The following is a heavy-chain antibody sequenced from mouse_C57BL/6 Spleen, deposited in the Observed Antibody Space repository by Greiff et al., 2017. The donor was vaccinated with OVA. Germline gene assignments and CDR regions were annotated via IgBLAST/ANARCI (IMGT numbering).Heavy chain of an antibody. CDR1: GYTFTSYW. CDR2: IHPNSGST. Sequence: VKLQQPGAELVKPGASVKLSCKASGYTFTSYWMHWVKQRPGQGLEWIGMIHPNSGSTNYNEKFKSKATLTVDKSSSTAYMQLSSLAAEDSAVYYSARGCCNRYFDYWGQGTTLTVSS. D-gene: IGHD2-1*01. CDR3: ARGCCNRYFDY. J-gene: IGHJ2*01. V-gene: IGHV1-64*01.